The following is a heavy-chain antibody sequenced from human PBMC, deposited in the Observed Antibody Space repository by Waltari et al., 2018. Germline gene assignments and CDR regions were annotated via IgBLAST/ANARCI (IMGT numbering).Heavy chain of an antibody. CDR2: INQSGST. Sequence: QVQLQQWGAGLLKPSETLSLTCAVYGGSFSGYYWSWIRQPPGKGLEWIGEINQSGSTNYNPSLKSRVTISVDTSKNQFSLKLSSVTAADTAVYYCARGASNGGSGYYPYYYYYYMDVWGKGTTVTISS. J-gene: IGHJ6*03. V-gene: IGHV4-34*01. D-gene: IGHD3-22*01. CDR1: GGSFSGYY. CDR3: ARGASNGGSGYYPYYYYYYMDV.